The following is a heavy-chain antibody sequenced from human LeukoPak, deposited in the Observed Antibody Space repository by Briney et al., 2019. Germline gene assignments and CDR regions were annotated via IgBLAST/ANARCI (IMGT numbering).Heavy chain of an antibody. CDR1: RDSISSYS. D-gene: IGHD3-10*01. CDR3: ARLIYGSGSYYKDY. CDR2: IYSSGTT. Sequence: SETLSLTCTVSRDSISSYSWSWIRQPPGKGLEWIGDIYSSGTTKYNTSLKSRVTISVDMSRNQFSLKLTSVTAADTAVYYCARLIYGSGSYYKDYWGQGTLVTVSS. V-gene: IGHV4-59*08. J-gene: IGHJ4*02.